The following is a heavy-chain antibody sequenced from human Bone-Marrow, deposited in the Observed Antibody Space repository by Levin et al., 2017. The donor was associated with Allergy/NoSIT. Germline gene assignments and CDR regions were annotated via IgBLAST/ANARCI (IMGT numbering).Heavy chain of an antibody. CDR2: ITSYSNYI. J-gene: IGHJ5*02. V-gene: IGHV3-21*01. CDR1: GFTFHNYG. CDR3: ARGHGDYSSNWFGP. D-gene: IGHD4-17*01. Sequence: GGSLRLSCAASGFTFHNYGMSWVRQAPGKGLEWVSSITSYSNYIEYADAVKGRFTISRDNAKSSLYLQMNSLRVEDTAVYYCARGHGDYSSNWFGPWGQGTLVTVSS.